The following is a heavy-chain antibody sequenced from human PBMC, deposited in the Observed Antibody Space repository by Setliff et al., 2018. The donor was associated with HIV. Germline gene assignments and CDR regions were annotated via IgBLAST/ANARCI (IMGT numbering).Heavy chain of an antibody. CDR1: GYTFTSYG. Sequence: EASVKVSCKASGYTFTSYGISWVRQAPGQGLEWMGWMMPSSGNTGYAQKFQGRLTMTRNTSISIAYMELSGLISEDAAVYYCARAGGLSMDRGVVSDYWGQGTLVTVSS. D-gene: IGHD3-10*01. CDR2: MMPSSGNT. V-gene: IGHV1-8*02. CDR3: ARAGGLSMDRGVVSDY. J-gene: IGHJ4*02.